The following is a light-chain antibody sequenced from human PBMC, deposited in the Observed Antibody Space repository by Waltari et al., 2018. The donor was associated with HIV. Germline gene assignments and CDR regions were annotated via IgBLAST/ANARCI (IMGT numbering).Light chain of an antibody. CDR3: ATWDGSLGGVYV. J-gene: IGLJ1*01. CDR1: TSNVGSNF. V-gene: IGLV1-47*01. CDR2: RDN. Sequence: QSVLTQPPSASGTPGQRVTISCSGTTSNVGSNFVSWYQQLPGTAPKPCIYRDNRRPSGVPDRFSCAKSGASAALAISGRRSEDEGDYYCATWDGSLGGVYVFGAGTKVTVL.